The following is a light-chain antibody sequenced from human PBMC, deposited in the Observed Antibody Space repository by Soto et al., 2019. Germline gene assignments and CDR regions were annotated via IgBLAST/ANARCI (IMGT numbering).Light chain of an antibody. CDR1: QSVSSSY. CDR2: GAS. J-gene: IGKJ3*01. Sequence: EIVLTQSPGTLSLSPGERATLSCRASQSVSSSYLAWYQQKTGQAPRLLIYGASSRATGIPDRFSGSGSGPDFTLTISRLEPEDFAVYYCQQYGSSPLFTFGPGTKVDIK. CDR3: QQYGSSPLFT. V-gene: IGKV3-20*01.